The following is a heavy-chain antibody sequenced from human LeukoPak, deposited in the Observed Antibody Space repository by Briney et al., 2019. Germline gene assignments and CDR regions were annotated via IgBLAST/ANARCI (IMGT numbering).Heavy chain of an antibody. V-gene: IGHV4-34*01. J-gene: IGHJ6*02. Sequence: SETLSLTCAVYGGSFSGYYWSWIRQPPGKGLEWIGDINHSGSTNYNPSLKSRVTISVDTSKNQFSLKLSSVTAADTAVYYCARAGVDVLLWFGESPAFYYYYGMDVWGQGTTVTVSS. CDR2: INHSGST. D-gene: IGHD3-10*01. CDR1: GGSFSGYY. CDR3: ARAGVDVLLWFGESPAFYYYYGMDV.